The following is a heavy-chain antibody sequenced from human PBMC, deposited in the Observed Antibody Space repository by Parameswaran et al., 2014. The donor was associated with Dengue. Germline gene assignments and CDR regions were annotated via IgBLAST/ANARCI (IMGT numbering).Heavy chain of an antibody. V-gene: IGHV3-21*01. D-gene: IGHD2-2*01. CDR3: ASKSSTSLFYYYYGMDV. CDR2: ISSSSSYI. J-gene: IGHJ6*02. Sequence: WIRQPPGKGLEWVSSISSSSSYIYYADSVKGRFTISRDNAKNSLYLQMNSLRAEDTAVYYCASKSSTSLFYYYYGMDVWGQGTTVTVSS.